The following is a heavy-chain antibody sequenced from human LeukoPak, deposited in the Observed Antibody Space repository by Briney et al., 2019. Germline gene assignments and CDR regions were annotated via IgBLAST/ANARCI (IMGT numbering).Heavy chain of an antibody. Sequence: GASVKVSCKASGYTFTGYYIHWVRQAPGQGLEWMGWINPNSGGTNYAQKFQGRVTMTRDTSISTAYMELSRLRSDDTAVYYCARLCVSCISDYWGQGTLVPVSS. J-gene: IGHJ4*02. D-gene: IGHD2-8*01. CDR3: ARLCVSCISDY. CDR2: INPNSGGT. V-gene: IGHV1-2*02. CDR1: GYTFTGYY.